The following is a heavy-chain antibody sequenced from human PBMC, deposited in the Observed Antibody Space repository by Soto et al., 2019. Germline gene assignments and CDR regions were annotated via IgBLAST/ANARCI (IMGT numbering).Heavy chain of an antibody. V-gene: IGHV3-30*18. CDR1: GFTFSSYG. CDR3: AKGEFDH. CDR2: ISYDGSNK. Sequence: QVQLVESGGGVVQPGRSLRLSCAASGFTFSSYGMHWVRQAPGKGLEWVAVISYDGSNKYYADSVKGRFTISRDNSKNTLYLQMNSLRAEDTALYYCAKGEFDHWGQGTLVTVSS. J-gene: IGHJ5*02.